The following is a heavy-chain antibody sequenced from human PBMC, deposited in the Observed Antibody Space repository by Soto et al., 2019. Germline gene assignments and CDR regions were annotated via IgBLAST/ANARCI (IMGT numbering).Heavy chain of an antibody. CDR3: AHSLIGYYYDSSGSNWFDP. CDR2: IYWDDDK. D-gene: IGHD3-22*01. Sequence: QITLKESGPTLVKPTQTLTLTCTFSGFSLSTSGVGVGWIRQPPGKALEWLALIYWDDDKRYSPSLKSRLTITKDTSKTQVVLTMTNMDPADTATYYCAHSLIGYYYDSSGSNWFDPWGQGTLVTVSS. V-gene: IGHV2-5*02. J-gene: IGHJ5*02. CDR1: GFSLSTSGVG.